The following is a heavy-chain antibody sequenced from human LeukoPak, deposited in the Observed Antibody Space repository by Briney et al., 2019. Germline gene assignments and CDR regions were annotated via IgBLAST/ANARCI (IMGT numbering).Heavy chain of an antibody. J-gene: IGHJ6*04. Sequence: PGGSLRLSCAASGFPFSKFAMHWVRQAPGKGLECVATIPYDGSNKYYADSVKGRFTISRDNSKNTLYLQMNSLRPEDTAIYYCARDGNSGYNSDYYYGMDVWGKGTTVTVSS. CDR2: IPYDGSNK. D-gene: IGHD5-12*01. CDR1: GFPFSKFA. CDR3: ARDGNSGYNSDYYYGMDV. V-gene: IGHV3-30*04.